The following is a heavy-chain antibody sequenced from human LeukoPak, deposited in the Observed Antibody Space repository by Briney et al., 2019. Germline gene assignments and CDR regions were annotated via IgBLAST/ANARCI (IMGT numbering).Heavy chain of an antibody. Sequence: GGSLRLSCAASGFTFSSYGMHWVRQAPGKGLEWVSSIGTSSSYIYYADSVKGRFTISRDNAKNSLYLQMNSLRAEDTAVYYCARADDYGDYNWFDPWGQGTLVTVSS. CDR2: IGTSSSYI. D-gene: IGHD4-17*01. V-gene: IGHV3-21*01. CDR1: GFTFSSYG. CDR3: ARADDYGDYNWFDP. J-gene: IGHJ5*02.